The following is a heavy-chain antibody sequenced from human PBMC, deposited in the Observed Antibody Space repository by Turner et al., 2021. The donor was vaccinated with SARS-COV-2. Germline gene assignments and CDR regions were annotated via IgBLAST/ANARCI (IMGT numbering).Heavy chain of an antibody. V-gene: IGHV1-46*03. D-gene: IGHD1-26*01. CDR2: INPSGGIT. Sequence: QVQLVQSGAEVKKPGASVKVSCKASGYTFTSYHMQWVRQAPGQGPEWMGIINPSGGITSYEQKFQGSVTMTRDTSTGTVYMEMSSLRSEDTAVYYCARDLTIVGATSLDYYYGMDVWGQGTTVTVSS. J-gene: IGHJ6*02. CDR1: GYTFTSYH. CDR3: ARDLTIVGATSLDYYYGMDV.